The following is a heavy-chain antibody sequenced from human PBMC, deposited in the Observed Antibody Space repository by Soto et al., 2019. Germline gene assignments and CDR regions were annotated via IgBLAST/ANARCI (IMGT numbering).Heavy chain of an antibody. CDR2: IYYSGST. D-gene: IGHD6-19*01. CDR3: ARHDIAVASYNWFDP. CDR1: GGPISSYY. Sequence: SETLFLTCTVSGGPISSYYWSLIRQPPGKGLEWIGDIYYSGSTNYNPSLKSRVTISVDTSKNQFSLKLSSVTAADTAVYYCARHDIAVASYNWFDPWGQGTLVTVSS. J-gene: IGHJ5*02. V-gene: IGHV4-59*08.